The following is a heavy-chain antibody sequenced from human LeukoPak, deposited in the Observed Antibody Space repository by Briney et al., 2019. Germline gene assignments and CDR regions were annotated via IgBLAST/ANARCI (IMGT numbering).Heavy chain of an antibody. V-gene: IGHV1-8*01. D-gene: IGHD2-8*01. CDR2: TNPNSGNT. J-gene: IGHJ4*02. CDR1: GYTFTSYD. CDR3: ARVARYCTNGVCYTVINYFDY. Sequence: ASVKVSCRXSGYTFTSYDINWVRQATGQGLEWMGWTNPNSGNTGYAQKFQGRVTMTRNTSISTAYMELSSLRSEDTAVYYCARVARYCTNGVCYTVINYFDYWGQGTLVTVSS.